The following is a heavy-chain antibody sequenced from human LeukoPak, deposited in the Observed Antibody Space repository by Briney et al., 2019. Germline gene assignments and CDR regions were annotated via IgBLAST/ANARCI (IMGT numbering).Heavy chain of an antibody. V-gene: IGHV4-34*01. D-gene: IGHD3-3*01. CDR1: GGSFSGYY. J-gene: IGHJ6*03. CDR3: ARGGIRFLEWAYYYYYYMDV. CDR2: INHSGST. Sequence: PSETLSLTCAVYGGSFSGYYWSRIRQPPGKGLEWIGEINHSGSTNYNPSLKSRVTISVDTSKNQFSLKLGSVTAADTAVYYCARGGIRFLEWAYYYYYYMDVWGKGTTVTVSS.